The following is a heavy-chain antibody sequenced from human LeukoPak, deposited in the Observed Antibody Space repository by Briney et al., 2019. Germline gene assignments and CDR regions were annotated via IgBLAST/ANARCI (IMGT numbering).Heavy chain of an antibody. J-gene: IGHJ3*02. CDR2: FYYSWST. D-gene: IGHD2-8*01. CDR1: GGSISSYY. Sequence: SETLSLTCTVSGGSISSYYWSWIRQPPGKGLEWIGYFYYSWSTNYNPSLKSRVTISVDTSKNQFSLKLSSVPAADTAVYYCARGYCTNGVCYRYDAFDIWGQGTMVTVSS. CDR3: ARGYCTNGVCYRYDAFDI. V-gene: IGHV4-59*01.